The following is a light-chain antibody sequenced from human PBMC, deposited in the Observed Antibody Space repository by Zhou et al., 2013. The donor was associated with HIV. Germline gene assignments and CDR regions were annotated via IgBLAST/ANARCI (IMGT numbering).Light chain of an antibody. Sequence: DIQMTQSPSSLSASVGDRVTITCRASQSISSYLNWYQQKPGKGPKLLIYGASSLQGGVSSRFSGSGSGTSFTLTITNLQPEDSAVYYCQRLSGTRAFGQGTKVEVK. CDR1: QSISSY. J-gene: IGKJ1*01. CDR3: QRLSGTRA. V-gene: IGKV1-39*01. CDR2: GAS.